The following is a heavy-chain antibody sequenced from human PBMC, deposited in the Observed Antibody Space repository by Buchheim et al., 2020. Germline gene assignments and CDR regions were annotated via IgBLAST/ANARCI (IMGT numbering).Heavy chain of an antibody. CDR2: IIPILGIA. CDR3: AREGDIVVVPAARKDYYGMDV. J-gene: IGHJ6*02. Sequence: QVQLVQSGAEVKKPGSSVKVSCKASGGTFSSYAISWVRQAPGQGLEWMGRIIPILGIANYAQKFQGRVTITADKSTSTVYMELSSLRSEDTAVYYCAREGDIVVVPAARKDYYGMDVWGQGTT. CDR1: GGTFSSYA. V-gene: IGHV1-69*04. D-gene: IGHD2-2*01.